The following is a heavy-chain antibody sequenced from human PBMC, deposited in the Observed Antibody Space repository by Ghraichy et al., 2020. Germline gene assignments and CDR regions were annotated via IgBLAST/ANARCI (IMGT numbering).Heavy chain of an antibody. D-gene: IGHD6-13*01. CDR3: AKDRSSTWFFDY. V-gene: IGHV3-30*18. CDR1: AFIFSNYG. J-gene: IGHJ4*02. Sequence: GALRLSCAASAFIFSNYGMHWVRQAPGKGLEWVAVISHDGSSKSYADSVKGRFTISRDDSKNTLYLQMNSLRAEDTAVYYCAKDRSSTWFFDYWGQGTLVTVSS. CDR2: ISHDGSSK.